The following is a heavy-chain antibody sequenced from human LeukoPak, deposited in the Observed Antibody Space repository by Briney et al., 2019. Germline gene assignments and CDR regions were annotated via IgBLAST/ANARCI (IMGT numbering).Heavy chain of an antibody. D-gene: IGHD6-6*01. CDR1: GFTFSSYS. J-gene: IGHJ4*02. V-gene: IGHV3-21*01. CDR2: ISSSSSYI. Sequence: GGSLRLSCAASGFTFSSYSMNWVRQAPGKGLEWVSSISSSSSYIYYADSVKGRFTISRDNAKNSLYLQMNSLRAEDTAVYYCARQIKGISIAARPLDYWGQGTLVTVSS. CDR3: ARQIKGISIAARPLDY.